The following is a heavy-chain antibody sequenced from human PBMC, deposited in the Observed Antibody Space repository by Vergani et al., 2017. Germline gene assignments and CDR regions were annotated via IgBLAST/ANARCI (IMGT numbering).Heavy chain of an antibody. CDR3: ARRPYLPMVRGVITKYYFDY. Sequence: QVQLQESGPGLVKPSETLSLTCTVSGGSISSYYWSWIRQPAGKGLEWIGRIYTSGSTNYNPSLKSRVTMSVDTSKNQFSLKLSSVTAADPAVYYCARRPYLPMVRGVITKYYFDYWGQGTLVTVSS. J-gene: IGHJ4*02. V-gene: IGHV4-4*07. CDR2: IYTSGST. CDR1: GGSISSYY. D-gene: IGHD3-10*01.